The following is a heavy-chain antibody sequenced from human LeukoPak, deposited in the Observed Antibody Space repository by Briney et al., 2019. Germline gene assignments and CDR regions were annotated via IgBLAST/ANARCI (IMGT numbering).Heavy chain of an antibody. CDR2: MNPNSGNT. J-gene: IGHJ5*02. CDR3: ARGRATVTTHWVDP. D-gene: IGHD4-11*01. Sequence: GASVKVSCKASVYPFSNYDINWVRQATGQGLEWMGWMNPNSGNTDYAQKFQGRVTITRNTSISTAYMELSSLRSEDTAVYYCARGRATVTTHWVDPWGQGTLVTVSS. CDR1: VYPFSNYD. V-gene: IGHV1-8*03.